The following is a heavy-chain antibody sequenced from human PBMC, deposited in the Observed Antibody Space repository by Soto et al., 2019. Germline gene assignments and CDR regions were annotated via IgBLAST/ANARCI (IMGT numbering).Heavy chain of an antibody. Sequence: QVQLVQSGAAVKKPGSSVKVSCKASGGTFNKHAINWVRQAPGQELEWMGGIIPIFGTSNYAQKFQGRVTNTADKSTRTAIMELSSLRSEDTAVYSCVRGKMREMATILRDQWFHPWGQGTLVTVSS. CDR1: GGTFNKHA. V-gene: IGHV1-69*06. CDR3: VRGKMREMATILRDQWFHP. J-gene: IGHJ5*02. CDR2: IIPIFGTS. D-gene: IGHD5-12*01.